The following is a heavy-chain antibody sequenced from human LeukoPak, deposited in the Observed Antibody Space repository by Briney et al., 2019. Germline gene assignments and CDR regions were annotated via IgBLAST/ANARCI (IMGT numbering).Heavy chain of an antibody. V-gene: IGHV4-39*01. D-gene: IGHD5-24*01. CDR2: IYYSGST. Sequence: SETLFLTCTVSGGSISSSSYYWGWIRQPPGKGLEWIGSIYYSGSTYYNPSLKSRVTISVDTSKNQFSLKLSSVTAADTAVYYCARVEMATIDYWGQGTLVTVSS. CDR1: GGSISSSSYY. CDR3: ARVEMATIDY. J-gene: IGHJ4*02.